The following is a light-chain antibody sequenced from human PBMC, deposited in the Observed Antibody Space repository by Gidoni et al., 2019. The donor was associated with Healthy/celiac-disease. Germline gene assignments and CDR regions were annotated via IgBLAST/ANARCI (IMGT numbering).Light chain of an antibody. J-gene: IGKJ1*01. CDR3: LQNYNYPWT. CDR2: AAS. V-gene: IGKV1-6*01. CDR1: QGIRND. Sequence: AIQMTQSPSSLSASVGERVTITCRASQGIRNDLGWYQQKPGKAPKLLIYAASSLQSGVPSRFSGSGSGTDFTLTISCLQPEDFATYHCLQNYNYPWTFXXXTKVEIK.